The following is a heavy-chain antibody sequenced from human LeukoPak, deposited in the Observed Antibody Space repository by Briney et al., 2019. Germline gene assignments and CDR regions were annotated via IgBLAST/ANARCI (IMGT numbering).Heavy chain of an antibody. J-gene: IGHJ3*02. D-gene: IGHD3-22*01. Sequence: GASVKVSCKASGYTFTGYYMHWVRQAPGQGLEWMGWINPNSGGTNYAQKFQGRVTMTRDTSISTAYMELSRLRSDDTAVYYCARSALRGYYEGATHFDIWGQGTMVTVSS. CDR1: GYTFTGYY. CDR2: INPNSGGT. CDR3: ARSALRGYYEGATHFDI. V-gene: IGHV1-2*02.